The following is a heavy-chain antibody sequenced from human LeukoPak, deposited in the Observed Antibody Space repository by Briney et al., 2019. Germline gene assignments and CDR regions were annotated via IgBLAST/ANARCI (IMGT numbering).Heavy chain of an antibody. CDR1: GFTFTTNW. V-gene: IGHV3-74*01. CDR2: INPDGSNT. J-gene: IGHJ4*02. CDR3: PQVLWYGATDS. Sequence: GGALRVSCAASGFTFTTNWMHWVRQAPREGLVWVSRINPDGSNTVYADSVERRFTISRDNAQNMLNLQMYSPILDVLAVYYRPQVLWYGATDSWGQGALVAVST. D-gene: IGHD3-10*01.